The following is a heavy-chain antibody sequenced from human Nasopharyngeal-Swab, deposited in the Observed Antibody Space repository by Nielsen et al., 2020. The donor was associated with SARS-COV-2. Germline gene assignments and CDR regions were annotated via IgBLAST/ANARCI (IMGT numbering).Heavy chain of an antibody. CDR1: GLGIGGFW. CDR2: INQVGSEA. V-gene: IGHV3-7*01. D-gene: IGHD2-15*01. CDR3: ARTRYCSSGSCYMDV. J-gene: IGHJ6*03. Sequence: GESVKMYGAASGLGIGGFWTSWANEVQGKGLEWVVNINQVGSEAYYVGSVKGRFTISRDNAKKTLYLQMNSLGAEETAVYYCARTRYCSSGSCYMDVWGKGTTVTVSS.